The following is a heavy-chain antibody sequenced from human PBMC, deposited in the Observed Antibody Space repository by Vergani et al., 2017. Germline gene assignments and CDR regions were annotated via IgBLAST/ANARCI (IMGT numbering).Heavy chain of an antibody. CDR3: ARDSSSRGHYLVGPLDS. CDR2: IWNDGSNK. D-gene: IGHD6-6*01. Sequence: QVQLVESGGSVVQPGTSLRLSCGASGFTFSRHGMHWVRQAPGKGLEWVAVIWNDGSNKYYVESVKGRFTISRDNSENTLYLQMNSLRAEDTGVYYCARDSSSRGHYLVGPLDSWGLGTPVTVSS. V-gene: IGHV3-33*01. J-gene: IGHJ4*02. CDR1: GFTFSRHG.